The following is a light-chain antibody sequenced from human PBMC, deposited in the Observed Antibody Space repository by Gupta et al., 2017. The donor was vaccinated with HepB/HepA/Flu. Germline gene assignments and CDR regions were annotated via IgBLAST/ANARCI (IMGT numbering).Light chain of an antibody. J-gene: IGKJ1*01. CDR1: QSIGHT. V-gene: IGKV6-21*01. CDR2: YAS. Sequence: EIVLTQSPDFQSMTPKEKVTITCRASQSIGHTLNWYQQKPDQSPKLLIKYASQSFSGVPSRFSGSGSGTDFTLTINSLEAEDAATYYCQQSSSLPVTFGQGTKVEIK. CDR3: QQSSSLPVT.